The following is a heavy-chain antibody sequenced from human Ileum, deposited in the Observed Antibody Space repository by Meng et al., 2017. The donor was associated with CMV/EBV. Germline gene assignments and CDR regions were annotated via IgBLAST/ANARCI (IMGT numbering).Heavy chain of an antibody. CDR1: RFFLRTSGGG. D-gene: IGHD1-26*01. CDR3: AHRRGIEEYFQH. J-gene: IGHJ1*01. V-gene: IGHV2-5*02. CDR2: LYWDDDK. Sequence: QHTFMESGAPSVNTPTPTPLPCTSSRFFLRTSGGGVGWIRQPPGKALEWLAVLYWDDDKRYSRSLKSRLTITKDASKNQVVLTMTNMDPVDTATYYCAHRRGIEEYFQHWGQGTLVTVSS.